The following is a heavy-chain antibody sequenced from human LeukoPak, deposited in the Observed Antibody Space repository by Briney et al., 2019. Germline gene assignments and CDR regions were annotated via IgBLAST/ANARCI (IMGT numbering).Heavy chain of an antibody. Sequence: GGSLRLSCSASGFTFSSHAMHWVRQAPGKGLEYVSVISGNGDSTYYVDSVSGRFTISRDNSKNTLYLQMSSLRAEDTAVYYCVKDRYCSSTTCYANFDSWGQGTLVTVSS. J-gene: IGHJ4*02. V-gene: IGHV3-64D*06. CDR3: VKDRYCSSTTCYANFDS. CDR2: ISGNGDST. D-gene: IGHD2-2*01. CDR1: GFTFSSHA.